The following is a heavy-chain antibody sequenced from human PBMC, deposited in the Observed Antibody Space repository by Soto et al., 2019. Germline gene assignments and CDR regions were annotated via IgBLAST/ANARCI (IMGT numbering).Heavy chain of an antibody. CDR1: GYTFTGYY. D-gene: IGHD2-21*02. V-gene: IGHV1-2*04. CDR2: INPNSGGT. J-gene: IGHJ3*02. Sequence: ASVKVSCKASGYTFTGYYMYWVRQAPGQGLEWMGWINPNSGGTNYAQKFQGWVTMTRDTSISTAYMELSRLRSDDTAVYYCARAYCGGDCYWGLGAFDIWGQGTMVTV. CDR3: ARAYCGGDCYWGLGAFDI.